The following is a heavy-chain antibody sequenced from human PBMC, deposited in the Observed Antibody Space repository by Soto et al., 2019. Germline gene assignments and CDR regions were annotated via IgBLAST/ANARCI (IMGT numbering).Heavy chain of an antibody. CDR2: INHSGST. CDR1: GGSFSGYY. J-gene: IGHJ5*02. CDR3: SRFTIVVVVAATDNWFDP. Sequence: QVQLQQWGAGLLKPSETLSLTCAVYGGSFSGYYWSWIRQPPGKGLEWIGEINHSGSTNYNPYLKSRVTISVDTSKNQFSLKLSSVTAADTAVYYCSRFTIVVVVAATDNWFDPWGQGTLVTVSS. D-gene: IGHD2-15*01. V-gene: IGHV4-34*01.